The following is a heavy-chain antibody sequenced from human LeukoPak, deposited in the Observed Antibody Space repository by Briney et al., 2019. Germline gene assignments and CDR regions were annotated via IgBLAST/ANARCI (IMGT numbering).Heavy chain of an antibody. CDR1: GFTFSSFN. V-gene: IGHV3-21*01. Sequence: GGSTRLTCTASGFTFSSFNMNWVRQAPGKGLEWVASISGSSSYRNYADSVKGRFTISRDNAKNSVYLQMNSLRAEETAVYYCARSAYGDSAFEYWGQGTLITVSS. CDR2: ISGSSSYR. CDR3: ARSAYGDSAFEY. D-gene: IGHD4-17*01. J-gene: IGHJ4*02.